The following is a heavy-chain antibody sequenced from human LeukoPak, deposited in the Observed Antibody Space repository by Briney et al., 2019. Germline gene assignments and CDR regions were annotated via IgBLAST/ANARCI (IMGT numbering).Heavy chain of an antibody. Sequence: GGSLRLSCAASGFTFSNAWMNWVRQAPGRGLEWVGRIKSNTDGGTTDYPAPVKGRFIISRDDSDNTLYLQMNGLRTEDTAVYYCTTLETYYENDYWGQGTLVTVSS. CDR2: IKSNTDGGTT. V-gene: IGHV3-15*01. CDR3: TTLETYYENDY. J-gene: IGHJ4*02. CDR1: GFTFSNAW. D-gene: IGHD3-3*01.